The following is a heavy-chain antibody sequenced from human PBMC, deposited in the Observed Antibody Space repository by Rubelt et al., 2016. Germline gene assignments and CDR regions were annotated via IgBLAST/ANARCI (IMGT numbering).Heavy chain of an antibody. J-gene: IGHJ3*02. CDR2: ITSSGGST. V-gene: IGHV3-64D*06. CDR3: VSLYRGEYRAI. Sequence: APGKGLEYISAITSSGGSTYYTDSVKGRFTISRDNSKNTLSLQMNSLRAEDTALYYCVSLYRGEYRAIWGQGTMVTVSS. D-gene: IGHD3-10*01.